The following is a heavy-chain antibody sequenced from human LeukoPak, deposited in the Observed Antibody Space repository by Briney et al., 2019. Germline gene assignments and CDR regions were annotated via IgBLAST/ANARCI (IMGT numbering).Heavy chain of an antibody. J-gene: IGHJ6*03. CDR3: ARVYYYYYMDV. CDR2: MNPNSGNT. Sequence: ASVKVSCKASGYTFTSYDINWVRQATGQGLEWMGWMNPNSGNTGYAQKFQGRVIITRNTSISTAYMELSSLRSEDTAVYYCARVYYYYYMDVWGKGTTVTVSS. V-gene: IGHV1-8*03. CDR1: GYTFTSYD.